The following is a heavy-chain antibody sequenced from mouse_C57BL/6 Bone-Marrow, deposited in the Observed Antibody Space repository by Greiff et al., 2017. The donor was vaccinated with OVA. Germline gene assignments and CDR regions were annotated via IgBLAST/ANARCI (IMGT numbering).Heavy chain of an antibody. D-gene: IGHD2-4*01. Sequence: EVHLVESGPELVKPGASVKIPCKASGYTFTDYNMDWVKQSHGKSLEWIGDINPNNGGTIYNQKFKGKATLTVDKSSSTAYMELRSLTSEDTAVYYCARRGLRRAWFAYWGQGTLVTVSA. CDR2: INPNNGGT. V-gene: IGHV1-18*01. J-gene: IGHJ3*01. CDR1: GYTFTDYN. CDR3: ARRGLRRAWFAY.